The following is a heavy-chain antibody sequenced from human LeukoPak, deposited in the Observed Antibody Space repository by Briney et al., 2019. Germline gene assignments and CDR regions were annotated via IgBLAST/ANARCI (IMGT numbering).Heavy chain of an antibody. Sequence: SGGSLRLSCAASGFTFSSYGMHWVRQAPGKGLEWVAFIRYDGSNKYYADSVKGRFTISRDNSKNTLYLQMNSLRAEDTAVYYCAKDLMVRGVTPHRVGYWGQGTLVTVSS. J-gene: IGHJ4*02. CDR1: GFTFSSYG. CDR3: AKDLMVRGVTPHRVGY. D-gene: IGHD3-10*01. CDR2: IRYDGSNK. V-gene: IGHV3-30*02.